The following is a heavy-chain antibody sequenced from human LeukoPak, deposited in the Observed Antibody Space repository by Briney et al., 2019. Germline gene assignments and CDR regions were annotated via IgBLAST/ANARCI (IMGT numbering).Heavy chain of an antibody. J-gene: IGHJ4*02. V-gene: IGHV3-48*04. CDR2: ISSSSSAI. CDR1: GFTFSSYS. Sequence: GGSLRLSCAASGFTFSSYSMNWVRQAPGKGLEWLSYISSSSSAIYYADSVKGRFTISRDNAKNSLHLQMNSLRAEDTAVYYCARVIGSYGDSAYWGQGTLVTVSS. D-gene: IGHD1-26*01. CDR3: ARVIGSYGDSAY.